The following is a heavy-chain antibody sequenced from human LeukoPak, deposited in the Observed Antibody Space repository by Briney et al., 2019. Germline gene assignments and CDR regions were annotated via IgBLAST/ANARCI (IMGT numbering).Heavy chain of an antibody. CDR2: ISDSADNT. Sequence: GGSLRLSCAASGFSFSNCAMSCVRQAPGKGLEWVAAISDSADNTYYADSGKGRFTISRDDSKNTLFLQMNSLRAEDTAVYYCAKGHSTSSFNYYLMDVWGQGTTVTVSS. D-gene: IGHD6-6*01. CDR1: GFSFSNCA. V-gene: IGHV3-23*01. J-gene: IGHJ6*02. CDR3: AKGHSTSSFNYYLMDV.